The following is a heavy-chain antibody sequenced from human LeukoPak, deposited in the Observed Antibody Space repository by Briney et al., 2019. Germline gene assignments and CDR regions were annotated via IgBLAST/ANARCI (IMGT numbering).Heavy chain of an antibody. CDR3: VRGRGSYGWFDP. CDR2: INSDGSST. CDR1: GFTFSSYA. V-gene: IGHV3-74*01. J-gene: IGHJ5*02. Sequence: PGGSLRLSCEASGFTFSSYAMSWVRQAPGKGLLWVSRINSDGSSTSYADSVKGRFTISRDDAKNTVDLQMNSLRGEDTAVYYCVRGRGSYGWFDPWGQGTLVTVSS. D-gene: IGHD3-10*01.